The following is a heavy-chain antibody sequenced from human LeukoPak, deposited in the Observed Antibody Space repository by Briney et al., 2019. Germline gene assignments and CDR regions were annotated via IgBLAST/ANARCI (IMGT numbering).Heavy chain of an antibody. CDR1: GFTFSSSA. D-gene: IGHD6-13*01. Sequence: GGSLRLSCAASGFTFSSSAMTWVRQAPGKGLEWVSIISGSGLTTYYADSVRGRFTISRDNSKNTVYLQMNSLRADDTAVYYRAKALRASAGNNWFDPWGQGTLVTVSS. J-gene: IGHJ5*02. CDR3: AKALRASAGNNWFDP. CDR2: ISGSGLTT. V-gene: IGHV3-23*01.